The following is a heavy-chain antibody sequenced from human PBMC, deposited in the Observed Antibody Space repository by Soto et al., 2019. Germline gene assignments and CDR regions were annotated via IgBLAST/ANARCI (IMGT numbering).Heavy chain of an antibody. CDR2: INPNSGGT. CDR3: AREGSSSSKYFQQ. J-gene: IGHJ1*01. Sequence: GASVKVSCKASGYTFTGYFMHWVRQAPGQGLEWMGWINPNSGGTNYAQKFQGRVTMTRDTSISTAYMELHTLTSDDTAMYYCAREGSSSSKYFQQWGQGTLVTV. D-gene: IGHD6-6*01. CDR1: GYTFTGYF. V-gene: IGHV1-2*02.